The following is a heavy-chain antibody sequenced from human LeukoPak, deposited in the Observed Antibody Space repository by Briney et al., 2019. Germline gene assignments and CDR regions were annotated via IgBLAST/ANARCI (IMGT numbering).Heavy chain of an antibody. J-gene: IGHJ6*03. Sequence: PGGSLRLSCAASGFTFDDYGMSWVRQAPGKGLEWVGRIKSKTDGGTTDYAAPVKGRFTISRDDSKNTLYLQMNSLKTEDTAVYYCATNDIVVVVAANDYYYYMDVWGKGTTVTVSS. V-gene: IGHV3-15*01. D-gene: IGHD2-15*01. CDR2: IKSKTDGGTT. CDR3: ATNDIVVVVAANDYYYYMDV. CDR1: GFTFDDYG.